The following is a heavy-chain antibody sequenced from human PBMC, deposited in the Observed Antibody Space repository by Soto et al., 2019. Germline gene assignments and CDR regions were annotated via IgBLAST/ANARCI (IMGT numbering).Heavy chain of an antibody. V-gene: IGHV1-3*01. Sequence: ASVKVSCKASGYTFTGYYMHWVRQAPGQRLEWMGWINAGNGNTKYSQKFQGRVTITRDTSASTAYMELSSLRSEDTAVYYCARGELPRDWFDPWGQGTLVTSPQ. CDR1: GYTFTGYY. D-gene: IGHD2-15*01. CDR3: ARGELPRDWFDP. CDR2: INAGNGNT. J-gene: IGHJ5*02.